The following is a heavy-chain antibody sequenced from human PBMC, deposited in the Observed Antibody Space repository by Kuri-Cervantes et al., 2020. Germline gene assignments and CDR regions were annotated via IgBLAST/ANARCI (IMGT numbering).Heavy chain of an antibody. V-gene: IGHV3-48*04. CDR1: GFTFSSYG. CDR2: ISSSGSTI. J-gene: IGHJ6*03. D-gene: IGHD3-10*01. Sequence: GGSLRLSCAASGFTFSSYGMHWVRQAPGKGLEWVSYISSSGSTIYYAVSVKGRFTISRDNAKNSLYLQMNSLRAEDTAVYYCARRSGSGSDLLYYYYMDVWGKGTTVTVSS. CDR3: ARRSGSGSDLLYYYYMDV.